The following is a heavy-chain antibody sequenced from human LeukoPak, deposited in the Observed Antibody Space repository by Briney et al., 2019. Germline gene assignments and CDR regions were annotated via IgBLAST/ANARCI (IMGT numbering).Heavy chain of an antibody. CDR3: ARYRVITNDYFDS. D-gene: IGHD3-16*01. Sequence: GGSLRLSCAASGFTFGDYYMSWIRQAPGKGLEWVSYISNSGNTIKEADSVGGRFTISRDNAQNSLFLQMKSLRADDTAVYYCARYRVITNDYFDSWGQGTLVTVSS. V-gene: IGHV3-11*01. CDR1: GFTFGDYY. CDR2: ISNSGNTI. J-gene: IGHJ4*02.